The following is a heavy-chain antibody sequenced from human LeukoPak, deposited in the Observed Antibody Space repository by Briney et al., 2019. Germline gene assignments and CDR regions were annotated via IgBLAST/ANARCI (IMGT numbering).Heavy chain of an antibody. V-gene: IGHV3-23*01. J-gene: IGHJ1*01. D-gene: IGHD6-13*01. CDR3: AKDRVAAAGYFQH. CDR2: ISGSGGST. CDR1: AGSISNYY. Sequence: ETLSLTCTVSAGSISNYYWSWIRQPPGKGLEWVSAISGSGGSTYYADSVKGRFTISRDNSKNTLYLQMNSLRAEDTAVYYCAKDRVAAAGYFQHWGQGTLVTVSS.